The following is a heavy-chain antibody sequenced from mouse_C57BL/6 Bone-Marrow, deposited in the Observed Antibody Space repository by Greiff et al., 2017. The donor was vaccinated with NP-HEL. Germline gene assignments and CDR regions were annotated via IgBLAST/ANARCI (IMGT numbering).Heavy chain of an antibody. Sequence: DVMLVESGEGLVKPGGSLKLSCAASGFTFSSYAMSWVRQTPEKRLEWVAYISSGGDYIYYADTVKGRFTISRDNARNTLYLQMSSLKSEDTAMYYCTRGEYYGSYYYAMDYWGQGTSVTVSS. V-gene: IGHV5-9-1*02. J-gene: IGHJ4*01. CDR3: TRGEYYGSYYYAMDY. D-gene: IGHD1-1*01. CDR1: GFTFSSYA. CDR2: ISSGGDYI.